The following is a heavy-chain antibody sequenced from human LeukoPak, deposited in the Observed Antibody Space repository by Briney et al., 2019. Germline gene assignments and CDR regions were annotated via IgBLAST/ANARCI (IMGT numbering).Heavy chain of an antibody. J-gene: IGHJ4*02. Sequence: PGGSLRLSCAASGFTFSSYSMNWVRQAPGKGLEWVSSISSSSSYIYYADSVKGRFTISRDNAKNSLYLQMNSLRAEDTAVYYCASYTLWSHYFDYWGQGTLVTVSS. CDR2: ISSSSSYI. CDR3: ASYTLWSHYFDY. D-gene: IGHD3-10*01. CDR1: GFTFSSYS. V-gene: IGHV3-21*01.